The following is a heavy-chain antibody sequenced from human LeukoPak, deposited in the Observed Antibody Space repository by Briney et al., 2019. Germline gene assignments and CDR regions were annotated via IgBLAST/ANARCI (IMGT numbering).Heavy chain of an antibody. CDR1: GFTFSSYA. CDR2: ISGSGGST. V-gene: IGHV3-23*01. D-gene: IGHD4-17*01. J-gene: IGHJ4*02. CDR3: AKDQSFYGDFPGGYDY. Sequence: PGASLRLSCAASGFTFSSYAMSWARQAPGKGLEWVSAISGSGGSTYYADSVKGRFTISRDNSKNTLYLQMNSLRAEDTAVYYCAKDQSFYGDFPGGYDYWGQGTLVTVSS.